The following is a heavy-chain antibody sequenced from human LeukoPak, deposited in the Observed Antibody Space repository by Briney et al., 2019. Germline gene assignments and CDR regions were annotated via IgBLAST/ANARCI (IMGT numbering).Heavy chain of an antibody. CDR1: GASVSRES. CDR3: ARNAFRPFCGTACYSNYLDV. V-gene: IGHV4-4*07. J-gene: IGHJ6*03. CDR2: IYDTGDT. Sequence: SETLSLTCIVSGASVSRESWTWIRQPAGKGLEWIGYIYDTGDTTYNPSLQSRLTVSVDTSKNQLSLRLTSVTAADTAVYYLARNAFRPFCGTACYSNYLDVWGKGATVTVS. D-gene: IGHD2-21*02.